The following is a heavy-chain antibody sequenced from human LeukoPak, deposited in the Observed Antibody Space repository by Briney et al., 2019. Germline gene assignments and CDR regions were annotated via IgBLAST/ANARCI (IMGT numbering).Heavy chain of an antibody. Sequence: YIYSSGSTYYPPSLKSRVTISVDTSKTQFSLKLSSVTAADTAVYYCARLYDSSGYYYGYYFDYWGQGTLVTVSS. D-gene: IGHD3-22*01. J-gene: IGHJ4*02. V-gene: IGHV4-30-4*01. CDR3: ARLYDSSGYYYGYYFDY. CDR2: IYSSGST.